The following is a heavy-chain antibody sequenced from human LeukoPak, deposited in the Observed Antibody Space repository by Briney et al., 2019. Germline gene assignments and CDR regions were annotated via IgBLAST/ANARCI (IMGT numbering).Heavy chain of an antibody. CDR3: ARGGGHSLDS. CDR2: ISSSGTTI. J-gene: IGHJ4*02. CDR1: DFTFSSYE. D-gene: IGHD2-15*01. V-gene: IGHV3-48*03. Sequence: GGSLRLSCAASDFTFSSYEMNWVRQAPGKGLEWVSYISSSGTTIYYADSVKGRFTISRDYAKKLLYLQMNSLRAEDTAVYYCARGGGHSLDSWGQGTLVTVSS.